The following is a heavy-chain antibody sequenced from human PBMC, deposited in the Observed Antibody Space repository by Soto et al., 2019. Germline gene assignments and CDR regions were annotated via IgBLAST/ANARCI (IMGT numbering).Heavy chain of an antibody. CDR1: GGSLNGYY. J-gene: IGHJ4*02. CDR2: INHSGST. Sequence: PSETLSLTCAVYGGSLNGYYWNWIRQPPGKGLEWIGEINHSGSTNYNLSLKSRVSISVDTSKNQFSLRLTSVTAADTAVYYCASQRPTVTTFDYWGQGTLVTVSS. D-gene: IGHD4-17*01. V-gene: IGHV4-34*01. CDR3: ASQRPTVTTFDY.